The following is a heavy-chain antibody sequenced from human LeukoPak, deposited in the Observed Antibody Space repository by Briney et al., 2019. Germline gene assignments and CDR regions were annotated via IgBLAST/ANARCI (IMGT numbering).Heavy chain of an antibody. V-gene: IGHV4-34*01. Sequence: SETLSLTCAVYGGSFSGYYWSWIRQPPGKGLEWIGEINHSGSTNYNPSLKSRVTISVDTSKNQFSLKLSSVTAADTAVYYCASALNYYHRSRGAFQLWGQGTMVTVSS. CDR2: INHSGST. CDR1: GGSFSGYY. CDR3: ASALNYYHRSRGAFQL. J-gene: IGHJ3*01. D-gene: IGHD3-22*01.